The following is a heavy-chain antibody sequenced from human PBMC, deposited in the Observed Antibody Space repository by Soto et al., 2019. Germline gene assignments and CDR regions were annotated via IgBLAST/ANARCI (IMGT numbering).Heavy chain of an antibody. D-gene: IGHD2-2*01. CDR1: GGSISSGDYY. Sequence: QVQLQESGPGLVKPSQTLSLTCTVSGGSISSGDYYWSWIRQPPGKGLEWIGYIYYSGSTYYNPSPXSXXTVSVDTSKNQFSLKLTSVTAAATAVYYCARERPDGTRLDPWGQGTLVTVSS. J-gene: IGHJ5*02. V-gene: IGHV4-30-4*01. CDR3: ARERPDGTRLDP. CDR2: IYYSGST.